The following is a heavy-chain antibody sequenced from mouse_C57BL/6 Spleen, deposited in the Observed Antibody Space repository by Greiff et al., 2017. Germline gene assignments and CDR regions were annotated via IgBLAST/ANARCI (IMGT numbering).Heavy chain of an antibody. Sequence: VQLQESGPELVKPGDSVKISCKASGYSFTGYFMNWVMQSHGKSLEWIGRINPYNGDTFYNQKFKGKATLTVDKSSSTAHMERRSLTSEDSAVYYCARGGYTGGFAYWGQGTLVTVSA. CDR2: INPYNGDT. CDR3: ARGGYTGGFAY. D-gene: IGHD2-2*01. J-gene: IGHJ3*01. CDR1: GYSFTGYF. V-gene: IGHV1-20*01.